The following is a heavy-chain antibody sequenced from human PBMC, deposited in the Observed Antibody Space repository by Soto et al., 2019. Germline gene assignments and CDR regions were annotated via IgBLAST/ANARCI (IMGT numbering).Heavy chain of an antibody. Sequence: ESGGGLVQPGGSLRLPCAASGFTFSTYWMTWVRQPPGKGLEWVASINQDGSERYYVDSVRGRFTISRDNAKKSLYLQMNSMRAEDTAVDYCVCGGNVFVYWGQGNMVTVSP. V-gene: IGHV3-7*01. J-gene: IGHJ4*02. CDR1: GFTFSTYW. CDR2: INQDGSER. CDR3: VCGGNVFVY. D-gene: IGHD3-16*01.